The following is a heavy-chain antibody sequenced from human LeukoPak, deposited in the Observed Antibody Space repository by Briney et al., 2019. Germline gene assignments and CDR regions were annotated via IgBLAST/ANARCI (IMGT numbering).Heavy chain of an antibody. J-gene: IGHJ3*02. D-gene: IGHD5-12*01. CDR1: GYTFTGYY. Sequence: ASVKVSCKASGYTFTGYYMHWVRQAPGQGLEWMGWSNPNSGGRNYAQKFQGRGTMPRDTSISTAYMALSSLGSDATAVYYCARFHSDIVATMEIWGQGTMVTVSS. CDR2: SNPNSGGR. CDR3: ARFHSDIVATMEI. V-gene: IGHV1-2*02.